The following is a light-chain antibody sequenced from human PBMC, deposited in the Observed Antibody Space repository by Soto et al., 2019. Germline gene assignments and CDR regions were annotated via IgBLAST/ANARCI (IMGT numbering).Light chain of an antibody. CDR1: QSVSSY. CDR3: QQYGSSIT. Sequence: EIVLTQSPATLSFSAGERATLSFRASQSVSSYLAWYQQKPGQAPRLLIYDASNGATGIPARFSGSGSGTDFTLTISRLEPEDFAVYYCQQYGSSITFGQGTRLEIK. V-gene: IGKV3-11*01. J-gene: IGKJ5*01. CDR2: DAS.